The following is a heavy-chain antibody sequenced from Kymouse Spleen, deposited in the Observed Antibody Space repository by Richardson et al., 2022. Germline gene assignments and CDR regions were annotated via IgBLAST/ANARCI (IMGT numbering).Heavy chain of an antibody. J-gene: IGHJ4*02. Sequence: QVQLQQWGAGLLKPSETLSLTCAVYGGSFSGYYWSWIRQPPGKGLEWIGEINHSGSTNYNPSLKSRVTISVDTSKNQFSLKLSSVTAADTAVYYCARGRGSYGLFDYWGQGTLVTVSS. CDR1: GGSFSGYY. D-gene: IGHD5-18,IGHD5-18*01. V-gene: IGHV4-34*01. CDR3: ARGRGSYGLFDY. CDR2: INHSGST.